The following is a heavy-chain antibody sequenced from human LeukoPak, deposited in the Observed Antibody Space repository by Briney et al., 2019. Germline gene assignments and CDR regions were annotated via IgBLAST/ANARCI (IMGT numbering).Heavy chain of an antibody. J-gene: IGHJ3*01. CDR1: GGSISSYY. CDR3: ARDLETYYYDSSGYTST. D-gene: IGHD3-22*01. CDR2: IYYSGST. V-gene: IGHV4-59*12. Sequence: PSETLSLTCTVSGGSISSYYWSWIRQPPGKGLEWIGYIYYSGSTNYNPSLKSRVTISVDTSKNQFSLKLSSVTAADTAVYYCARDLETYYYDSSGYTSTWGQGTMVTVSS.